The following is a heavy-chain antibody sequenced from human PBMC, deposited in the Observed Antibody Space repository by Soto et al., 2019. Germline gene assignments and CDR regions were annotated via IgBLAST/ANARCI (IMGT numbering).Heavy chain of an antibody. J-gene: IGHJ6*02. CDR1: GGTFSSHT. CDR2: IIPMLGTA. D-gene: IGHD3-16*01. V-gene: IGHV1-69*06. CDR3: ACGGCQLLFSRYYYYYGVDV. Sequence: QVQLVQSGAEVKKPGSSAKVSCKASGGTFSSHTVSWVQQAPGQGLEWMGGIIPMLGTANYAQKFQGRVTIIADKSTSTAYMELSSLRSEDTAVYYCACGGCQLLFSRYYYYYGVDVWGQGTTVTVSS.